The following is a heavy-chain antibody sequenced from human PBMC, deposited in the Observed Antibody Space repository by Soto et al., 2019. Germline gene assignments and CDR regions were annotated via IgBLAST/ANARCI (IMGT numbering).Heavy chain of an antibody. V-gene: IGHV3-23*01. Sequence: GGSLRLSCAASGFTCRSYDMSWVRQAPGKGLEWVSTILVGGSTHYPDSVKGRFTISRDNSKNTVFLQMNSLTAGDTAVYHCAKATATGGGAFDICGQGTMVTVSS. CDR1: GFTCRSYD. CDR3: AKATATGGGAFDI. CDR2: ILVGGST. J-gene: IGHJ3*02. D-gene: IGHD2-8*02.